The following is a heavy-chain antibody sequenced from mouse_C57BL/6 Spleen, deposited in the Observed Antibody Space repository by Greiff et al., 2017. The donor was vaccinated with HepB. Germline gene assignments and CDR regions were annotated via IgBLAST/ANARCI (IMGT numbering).Heavy chain of an antibody. CDR3: STVVATEYFDY. J-gene: IGHJ2*01. D-gene: IGHD1-1*01. CDR1: GYTFTDYE. CDR2: IDPETGGT. Sequence: VHLVESGAELVRPGASVTLSCKASGYTFTDYEMHWVKQTPVHGLEWIGAIDPETGGTAYNQKFKGKAILTADKSSSTAYMELRSLTSEDSAVYYCSTVVATEYFDYWGQGTTLTVSS. V-gene: IGHV1-15*01.